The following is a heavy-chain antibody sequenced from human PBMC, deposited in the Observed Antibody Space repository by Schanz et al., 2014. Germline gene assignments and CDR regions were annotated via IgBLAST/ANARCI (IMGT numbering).Heavy chain of an antibody. CDR2: ISYDGSTK. V-gene: IGHV3-30-3*01. CDR1: GFTFGGYA. D-gene: IGHD3-3*01. Sequence: VQLLESGGGLVQPGGSLRLSCAVSGFTFGGYALHWVRQAPGKGLEWVAVISYDGSTKYYADSVKGRFTISRDNSKNTLYLQINSLRVEDTAVYYCARFLARYQYYGVDVWGQGTTVSVSS. CDR3: ARFLARYQYYGVDV. J-gene: IGHJ6*02.